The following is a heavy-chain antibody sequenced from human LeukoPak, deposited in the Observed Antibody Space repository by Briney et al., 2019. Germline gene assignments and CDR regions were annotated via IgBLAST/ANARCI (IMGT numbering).Heavy chain of an antibody. V-gene: IGHV3-21*01. CDR3: ARDAPYYDFWSGYSRAAFDI. D-gene: IGHD3-3*01. Sequence: PGRSLRLSCAASGFTFSSYSMNWVRQAPGKGLEWVSSISSSSSYIYYADSVKGRFTISRDNAKNSLYLQMNSLRAEDTAVYYCARDAPYYDFWSGYSRAAFDIWGQGTMVTVSS. CDR2: ISSSSSYI. J-gene: IGHJ3*02. CDR1: GFTFSSYS.